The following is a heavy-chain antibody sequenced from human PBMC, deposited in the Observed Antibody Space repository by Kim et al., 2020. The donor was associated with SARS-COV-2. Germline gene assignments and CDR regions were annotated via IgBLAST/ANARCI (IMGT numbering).Heavy chain of an antibody. J-gene: IGHJ6*02. D-gene: IGHD6-6*01. CDR3: AKELAARNHYYYYGMDV. V-gene: IGHV3-30*18. Sequence: GGSLRLSCAASGFTFSSYGMHWVRQAPGKGLEWVAVISYDGSNKYYADSVKGRFTISRDNSKNTLYLQMNSLRAEDTAVYYCAKELAARNHYYYYGMDVWGQGTTVTVSS. CDR2: ISYDGSNK. CDR1: GFTFSSYG.